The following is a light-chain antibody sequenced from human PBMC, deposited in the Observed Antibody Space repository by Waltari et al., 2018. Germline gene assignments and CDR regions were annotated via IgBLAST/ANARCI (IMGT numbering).Light chain of an antibody. CDR3: LLWYSGPRWV. Sequence: QAVVTQELSLTVSPGGTVPLPCGSSTGAVPCGQYPYWFQQRPGQVPRILIYDTRNKHSWTPARFSGSLLGGKAALTLSNAQPEDEAEYYCLLWYSGPRWVFGGGTKLSVL. CDR1: TGAVPCGQY. V-gene: IGLV7-46*01. J-gene: IGLJ3*02. CDR2: DTR.